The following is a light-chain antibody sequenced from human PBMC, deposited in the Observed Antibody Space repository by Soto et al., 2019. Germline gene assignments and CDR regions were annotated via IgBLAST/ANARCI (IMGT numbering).Light chain of an antibody. CDR3: TSYTTSSTWV. V-gene: IGLV2-14*03. CDR2: DVT. Sequence: QSALTQPASVSGSPGQSITMSCTGTSNDVGGYNFVSWYQQHPGKAPRLMIFDVTYRPSGVSNRFSGSKSGNTASLTISGLQAEDEADYYCTSYTTSSTWVFGGGTKVTVL. J-gene: IGLJ3*02. CDR1: SNDVGGYNF.